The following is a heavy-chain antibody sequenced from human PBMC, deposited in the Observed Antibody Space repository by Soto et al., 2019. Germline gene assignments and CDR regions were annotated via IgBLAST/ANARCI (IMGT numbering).Heavy chain of an antibody. J-gene: IGHJ4*02. Sequence: SETLSLTCTVSGGSISSSSYYWGWIRQPPGKGLEWIGSIYYSGSTYYNPSLKSRVAISVDTSKNQFSLKLSSVTAADTAVYYCARLGGSYQEPTLFDYWGQGTLVTVSS. V-gene: IGHV4-39*01. CDR1: GGSISSSSYY. CDR3: ARLGGSYQEPTLFDY. CDR2: IYYSGST. D-gene: IGHD1-26*01.